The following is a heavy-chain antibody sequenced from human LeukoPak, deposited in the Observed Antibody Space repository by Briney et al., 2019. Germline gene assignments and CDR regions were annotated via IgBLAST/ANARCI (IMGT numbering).Heavy chain of an antibody. CDR3: AREVFKRDGRYFDY. V-gene: IGHV3-21*01. CDR1: GFTFSSYS. Sequence: GGSLRLSCAASGFTFSSYSMNWVRQAPGKGLEWVSSISSSSSYIYYADSVKGRFTISRDNAKNSLYLQMNSLRAEDTAVYYCAREVFKRDGRYFDYWGQGTLVTVSS. CDR2: ISSSSSYI. D-gene: IGHD5-24*01. J-gene: IGHJ4*02.